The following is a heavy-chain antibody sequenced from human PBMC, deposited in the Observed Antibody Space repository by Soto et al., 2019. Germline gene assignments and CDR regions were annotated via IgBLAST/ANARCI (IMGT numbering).Heavy chain of an antibody. CDR2: MYNSEDT. Sequence: QVQLQESGPGLVRPSETLSLTCTVSAASISSYYWTWIRQSPGKGLEWIGHMYNSEDTKYNPSLKRRVTMSVDTSKNQFSLKLRSVTAADTAIYYCVRHATDRHGNAEDWYFDLWGRGTLVTVSS. CDR3: VRHATDRHGNAEDWYFDL. V-gene: IGHV4-59*08. D-gene: IGHD2-15*01. CDR1: AASISSYY. J-gene: IGHJ2*01.